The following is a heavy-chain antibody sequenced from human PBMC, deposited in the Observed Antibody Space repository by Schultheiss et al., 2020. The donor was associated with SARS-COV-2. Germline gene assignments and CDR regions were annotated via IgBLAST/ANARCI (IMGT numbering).Heavy chain of an antibody. CDR2: INSDGSST. J-gene: IGHJ4*02. CDR3: ARVSIQGVAAANFDY. D-gene: IGHD6-13*01. V-gene: IGHV3-74*01. CDR1: GFTFSSYW. Sequence: GGSLRLSCAASGFTFSSYWMHWVRQAPGKGLVWVSRINSDGSSTSYADSVKGRFTISRDNAKNTLYLQMNSLRAEDTAVYYCARVSIQGVAAANFDYWGQGTLVTVSS.